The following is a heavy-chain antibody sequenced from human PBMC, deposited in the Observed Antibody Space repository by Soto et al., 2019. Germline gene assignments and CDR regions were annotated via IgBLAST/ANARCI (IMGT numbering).Heavy chain of an antibody. Sequence: ESGGGVVQPGRSLRLSCSASGFIFSGYGMHWVRQAPGKGLEWVAVISYDESKTYYGDSVKGRFTSSRDNSKNTVFLQASSLTDDDPGVYYWAMDRGIVSYFFAMDVWGQGTTVTVSS. D-gene: IGHD2-21*01. CDR1: GFIFSGYG. J-gene: IGHJ6*02. CDR2: ISYDESKT. CDR3: AMDRGIVSYFFAMDV. V-gene: IGHV3-33*05.